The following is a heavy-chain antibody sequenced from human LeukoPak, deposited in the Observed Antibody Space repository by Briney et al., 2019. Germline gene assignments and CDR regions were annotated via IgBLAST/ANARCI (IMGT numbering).Heavy chain of an antibody. Sequence: HGGSLRLSCAPSRFTLSSYWMSWVRQAPGKGLEWVANIKQDGSETYYVDSVKGRFTISRDNAKNSLYLQMNSLRAEDTAVYYCARCSSSSWYPHYYYYYGMDVWGQGTTVTVSS. CDR1: RFTLSSYW. V-gene: IGHV3-7*01. CDR3: ARCSSSSWYPHYYYYYGMDV. J-gene: IGHJ6*02. CDR2: IKQDGSET. D-gene: IGHD6-13*01.